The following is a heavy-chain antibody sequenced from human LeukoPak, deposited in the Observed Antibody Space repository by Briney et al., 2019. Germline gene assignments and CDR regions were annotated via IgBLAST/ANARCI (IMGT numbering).Heavy chain of an antibody. J-gene: IGHJ4*02. D-gene: IGHD3-3*01. CDR3: ARDGGRFLEWFLEDY. Sequence: ASVKVSCKTSGYTFSNYGVTWLRQAPGQGLEWVGWISAYSGDRKYAQSLQGRITMTTDTSTSTAYMELRSLRSDDTAVYYCARDGGRFLEWFLEDYWGQGTLVTVSS. V-gene: IGHV1-18*01. CDR2: ISAYSGDR. CDR1: GYTFSNYG.